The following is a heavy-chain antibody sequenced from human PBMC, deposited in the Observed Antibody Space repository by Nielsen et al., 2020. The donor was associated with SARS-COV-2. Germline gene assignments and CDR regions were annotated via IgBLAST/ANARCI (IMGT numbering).Heavy chain of an antibody. CDR2: IYHSGST. CDR3: ARLTTVTTTFVDY. V-gene: IGHV4-38-2*02. Sequence: SETLSLTCTVSGYSISSGYYWGWIRQPPGKGLEWIGSIYHSGSTYYNPSLKSRVTISVDTSKNQFSLKLSSVTAADTAVYYCARLTTVTTTFVDYWGQGTLVTVSS. J-gene: IGHJ4*02. D-gene: IGHD4-17*01. CDR1: GYSISSGYY.